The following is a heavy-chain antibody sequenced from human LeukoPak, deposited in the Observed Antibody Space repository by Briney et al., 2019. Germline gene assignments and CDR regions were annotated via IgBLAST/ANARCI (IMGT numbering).Heavy chain of an antibody. CDR3: AKLPESGSYFRFDY. Sequence: GGSLRLSCAASGFTVSSNYMSWVRQAPGKGLEWVSLTYSSGSTYCADSVKGRFTISRDNSKNTLYLQMNSLRAEDTAVYYCAKLPESGSYFRFDYWGQGTLVTVSS. J-gene: IGHJ4*02. CDR2: TYSSGST. CDR1: GFTVSSNY. V-gene: IGHV3-66*01. D-gene: IGHD1-26*01.